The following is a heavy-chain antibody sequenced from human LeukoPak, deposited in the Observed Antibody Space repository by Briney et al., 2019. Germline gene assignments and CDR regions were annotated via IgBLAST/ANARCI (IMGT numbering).Heavy chain of an antibody. CDR3: ARVKDSSGWYHYFDY. CDR1: GFTFSSYG. V-gene: IGHV3-74*01. J-gene: IGHJ4*02. CDR2: INSDGSST. D-gene: IGHD6-19*01. Sequence: GGSLRLSCAASGFTFSSYGMPWVRQAPGKGLVWVSRINSDGSSTSYADSVKGRFTISRDNAKNTLYLQMNSLRAEDTAVYYCARVKDSSGWYHYFDYWGQGTLVTVSS.